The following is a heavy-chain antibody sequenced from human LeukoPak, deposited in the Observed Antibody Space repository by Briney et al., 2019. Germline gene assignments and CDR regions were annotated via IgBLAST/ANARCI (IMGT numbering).Heavy chain of an antibody. CDR2: IYYSGST. J-gene: IGHJ6*03. V-gene: IGHV4-59*01. CDR3: ARTYMDV. CDR1: GGSISSYY. Sequence: PSETLSLTCTVPGGSISSYYWSWIRQPPGKGLEWIGYIYYSGSTNYNPSLKSRVTISVDTSKNQFSLKLSSVTAADTAVYYCARTYMDVWGKGTTVTVSS.